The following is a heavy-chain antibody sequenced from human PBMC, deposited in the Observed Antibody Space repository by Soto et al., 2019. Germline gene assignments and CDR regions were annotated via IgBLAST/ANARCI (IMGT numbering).Heavy chain of an antibody. CDR2: ISAYNGNT. D-gene: IGHD6-13*01. Sequence: ASVKVSCKASGYTFTSYGISWVRQAPGQGLEWMGWISAYNGNTNYAQKLQGRVTMTTDTSTSTAYMELRSLRSDDTAVYYCARGVMGIATSFDYYYYYYGMDVWGQGTTVTVSS. V-gene: IGHV1-18*01. CDR1: GYTFTSYG. CDR3: ARGVMGIATSFDYYYYYYGMDV. J-gene: IGHJ6*02.